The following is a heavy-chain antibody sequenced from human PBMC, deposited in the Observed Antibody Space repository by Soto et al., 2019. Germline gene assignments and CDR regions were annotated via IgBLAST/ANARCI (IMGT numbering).Heavy chain of an antibody. V-gene: IGHV1-18*01. Sequence: QVQLVQSGAEVKKPGASVKVSCKASGYTFTSYGISWVRQAPGQGLEWMGWISAYNGNTNYAQKLQGRVTMTTETSTSTAYMELRSLRSDDKAVYYCARGYYYDTPPGYFDYWGQGTLVTVSS. D-gene: IGHD3-22*01. J-gene: IGHJ4*02. CDR1: GYTFTSYG. CDR3: ARGYYYDTPPGYFDY. CDR2: ISAYNGNT.